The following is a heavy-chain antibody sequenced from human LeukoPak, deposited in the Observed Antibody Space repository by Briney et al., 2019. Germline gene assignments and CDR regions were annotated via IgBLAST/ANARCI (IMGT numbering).Heavy chain of an antibody. J-gene: IGHJ4*02. CDR1: GGSISSGGYY. CDR2: IYHSGST. CDR3: ARGASGAVADDDGDYFDY. V-gene: IGHV4-30-2*01. Sequence: SETLSLTCTVSGGSISSGGYYWSWIRQPPGKGLEWIGYIYHSGSTYYNPSLKSRVTISVDRSKNQFSLKLSSVTAADTAVYYCARGASGAVADDDGDYFDYWGQGTLVTVSS. D-gene: IGHD6-19*01.